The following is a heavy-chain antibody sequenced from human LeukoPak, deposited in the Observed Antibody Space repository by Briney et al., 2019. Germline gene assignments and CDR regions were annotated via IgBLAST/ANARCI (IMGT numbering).Heavy chain of an antibody. CDR3: AREGCSSTSCRSSHWYFDL. CDR2: IIPIFGTA. J-gene: IGHJ2*01. D-gene: IGHD2-2*01. V-gene: IGHV1-69*13. Sequence: GASVKVSCKASGGTFISYAISWVRQAPGQGLEWMGGIIPIFGTANYAQKFQGRVTITADESTSTAYMELSSLRSEDTAVYYCAREGCSSTSCRSSHWYFDLWGRGTLVTVSS. CDR1: GGTFISYA.